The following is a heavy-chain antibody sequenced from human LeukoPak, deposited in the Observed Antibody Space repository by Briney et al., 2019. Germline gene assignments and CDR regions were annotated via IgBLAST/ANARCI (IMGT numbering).Heavy chain of an antibody. D-gene: IGHD3-9*01. J-gene: IGHJ6*02. CDR2: ITTSGGST. CDR1: GFTFSSYA. CDR3: ARQGREYYDILTGYYRSSYYGMDV. V-gene: IGHV3-23*01. Sequence: GGSLRLSCTVSGFTFSSYAMSWVRQAPGKGLEWVSSITTSGGSTYFADSVKGRFTFSRDNSKNTLYLQMNSLRVEDTAVYYCARQGREYYDILTGYYRSSYYGMDVWGQGTTVTVSS.